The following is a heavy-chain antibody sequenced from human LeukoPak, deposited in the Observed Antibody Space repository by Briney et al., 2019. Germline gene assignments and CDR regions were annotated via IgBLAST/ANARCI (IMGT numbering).Heavy chain of an antibody. J-gene: IGHJ4*02. CDR1: GFTFSNYW. CDR3: ARVIVAVVGQSDHSDY. V-gene: IGHV3-7*03. CDR2: IEQDARAK. D-gene: IGHD6-19*01. Sequence: GGSLRLSCAASGFTFSNYWMTWVRQGPGKGLEWVANIEQDARAKYYGDPVKGRFTISRDNAKNSLYLQMNTLRAEDTAVYYCARVIVAVVGQSDHSDYWGQGTLVTVSS.